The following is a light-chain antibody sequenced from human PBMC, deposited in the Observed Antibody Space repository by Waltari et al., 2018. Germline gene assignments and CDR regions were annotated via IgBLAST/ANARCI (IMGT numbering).Light chain of an antibody. CDR3: MIWHDSACF. V-gene: IGLV5-45*03. J-gene: IGLJ2*01. CDR2: YKSDSHN. CDR1: RGINVGSSR. Sequence: AVLTQPSSLSASPGASARLTCALRRGINVGSSRLYWYQTKPGSPPQFLLWYKSDSHNQQGTGVPSRFSASKDSSANAGILLISGLQSDDEADYYCMIWHDSACFFGGGTKLTVL.